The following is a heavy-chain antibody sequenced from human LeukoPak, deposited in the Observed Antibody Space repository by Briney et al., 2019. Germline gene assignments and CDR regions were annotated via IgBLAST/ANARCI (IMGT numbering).Heavy chain of an antibody. D-gene: IGHD4-17*01. CDR1: GFTFDDYA. CDR2: ISWNSGSI. CDR3: ARNKINTVTTGWYFDL. Sequence: QPGGSLRLSCAASGFTFDDYAMHWVRQAPGKGLEWVSGISWNSGSIGYADSVKGRFTISRDNAKNSLYLQMNSLTAEDTAEYYCARNKINTVTTGWYFDLWGRGTLVSVSS. J-gene: IGHJ2*01. V-gene: IGHV3-9*01.